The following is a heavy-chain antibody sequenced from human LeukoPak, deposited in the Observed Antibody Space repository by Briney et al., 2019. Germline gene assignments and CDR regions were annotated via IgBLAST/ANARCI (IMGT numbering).Heavy chain of an antibody. CDR1: GGSFSGYY. D-gene: IGHD3-3*01. CDR2: INHSGST. J-gene: IGHJ4*02. V-gene: IGHV4-34*01. CDR3: ARETRRDFWGGYFTY. Sequence: PSETLSLTCAVYGGSFSGYYWSWIRQPPGKGLEWIGEINHSGSTNYNPSLKSRVTISVDTSKNQFSLKLSSVTAADTAVYYCARETRRDFWGGYFTYWGQGTLVTVSS.